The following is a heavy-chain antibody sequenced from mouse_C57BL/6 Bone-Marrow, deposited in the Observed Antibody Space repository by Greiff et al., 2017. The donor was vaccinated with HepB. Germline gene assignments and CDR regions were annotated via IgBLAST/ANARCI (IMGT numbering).Heavy chain of an antibody. CDR3: ARGGYSNYEGAWFAY. D-gene: IGHD2-5*01. V-gene: IGHV1-69*01. CDR2: IDPSDSYT. Sequence: QVQLQQPGAELVMPGASVKLSCKASGYTFTSYWMHWVKQRPGQGLEWIGEIDPSDSYTNYNQKFKGKSTLTEDKSSSTAYMQLSSLTSEDSAVYYCARGGYSNYEGAWFAYWGQGTLVTVSA. J-gene: IGHJ3*01. CDR1: GYTFTSYW.